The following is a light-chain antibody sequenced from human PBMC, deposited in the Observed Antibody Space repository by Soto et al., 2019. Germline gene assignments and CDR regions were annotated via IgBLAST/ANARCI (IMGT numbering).Light chain of an antibody. CDR3: SSYTSTNTPVV. CDR1: SSDVGGYNY. CDR2: EVR. V-gene: IGLV2-14*01. Sequence: QSVLTQPASVSGSPGQSVTISCTGTSSDVGGYNYVSWYQQHPGKAPKLMIYEVRNRPSGVSNRFSGSKSGNTASLTISGLQAEDEADYFCSSYTSTNTPVVFGGGTKVTVL. J-gene: IGLJ2*01.